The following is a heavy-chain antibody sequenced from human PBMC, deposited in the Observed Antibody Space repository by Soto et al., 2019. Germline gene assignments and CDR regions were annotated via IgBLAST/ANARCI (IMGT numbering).Heavy chain of an antibody. V-gene: IGHV4-39*01. CDR3: ARTATVTTGYFDF. CDR1: GGSISSSTYY. Sequence: QLQLQESGPGLVKPSETLSLTCTVSGGSISSSTYYWGWIRHPPGKGMEWIGSIYYSGSTYYNPSLKSRLTISVDTSKNQFSLKLTSVTAADTAMYYCARTATVTTGYFDFWGQGALVTVSS. J-gene: IGHJ4*02. CDR2: IYYSGST. D-gene: IGHD4-17*01.